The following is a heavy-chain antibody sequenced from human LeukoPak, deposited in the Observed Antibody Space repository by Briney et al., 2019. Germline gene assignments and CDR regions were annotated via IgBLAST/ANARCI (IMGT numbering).Heavy chain of an antibody. J-gene: IGHJ4*02. V-gene: IGHV3-53*01. CDR2: IYGGGTT. CDR1: GFTVNSYY. Sequence: PGGSLRLSCAASGFTSGFTVNSYYMSWVRQAPGKGLEWVSVIYGGGTTYYADSVRGRFTISKDSSKNTLYLQMNALRAEDMAVYYCARGVRDYQLLKDRYFDYWGQGTLVTVSS. CDR3: ARGVRDYQLLKDRYFDY. D-gene: IGHD3-10*01.